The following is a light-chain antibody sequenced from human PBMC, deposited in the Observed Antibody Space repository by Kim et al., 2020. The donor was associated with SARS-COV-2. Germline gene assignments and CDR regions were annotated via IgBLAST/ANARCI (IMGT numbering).Light chain of an antibody. V-gene: IGLV3-21*04. CDR1: NMRSQS. CDR2: YDT. Sequence: APGNTARITGGEYNMRSQSVHWYQQKPGQAPMLVIYYDTDRPSGIPERFSGYNSGNTATLTISRVEAGDEADYYCQVWDSTSAHWVFGGGTQLTVL. J-gene: IGLJ3*02. CDR3: QVWDSTSAHWV.